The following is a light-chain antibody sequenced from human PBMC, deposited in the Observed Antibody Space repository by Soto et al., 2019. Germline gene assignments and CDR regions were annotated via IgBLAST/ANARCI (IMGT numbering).Light chain of an antibody. J-gene: IGLJ1*01. CDR2: EVS. CDR3: SSYTSSSTGV. V-gene: IGLV2-14*01. Sequence: QSFLTQHASVCESPGQSITISCTGTSSDVGGYNYVSWYQQHPGKAPKLMIYEVSNRPSGVSNRFSGSKSGNTASLTISGLQAEDEADYYCSSYTSSSTGVFGTGTKVTVL. CDR1: SSDVGGYNY.